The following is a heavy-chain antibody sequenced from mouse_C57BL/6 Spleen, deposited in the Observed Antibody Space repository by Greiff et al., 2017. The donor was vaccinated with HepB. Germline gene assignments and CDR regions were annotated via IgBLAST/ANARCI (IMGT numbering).Heavy chain of an antibody. J-gene: IGHJ4*01. CDR3: TGYAHDGDYAMDY. Sequence: VKLQESGAELVRPGASVTLSCKASGYTFTDYEMHWVKQTPVHGLEWIGAIDPETGGTAYNQKFKGKAILTADKSSSTAYMELRSLTSEDSAVYYCTGYAHDGDYAMDYWGQGTSVTVSS. CDR1: GYTFTDYE. D-gene: IGHD2-12*01. V-gene: IGHV1-15*01. CDR2: IDPETGGT.